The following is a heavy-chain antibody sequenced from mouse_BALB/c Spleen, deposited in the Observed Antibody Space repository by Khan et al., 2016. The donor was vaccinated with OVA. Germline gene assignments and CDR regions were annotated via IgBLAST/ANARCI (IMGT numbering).Heavy chain of an antibody. Sequence: QVQLQQSGAELVKPGASVKLSCKTSGYTFTSYWIQWVKQRPGQGLGWIGQIFPGTGTTYYNENFKGKAPLTVDTSSTPAYMQLRSLTSEDAAVYFCARGYFGNYEFVYWGQGTLVTVSP. V-gene: IGHV1S132*01. CDR3: ARGYFGNYEFVY. D-gene: IGHD2-1*01. J-gene: IGHJ3*01. CDR1: GYTFTSYW. CDR2: IFPGTGTT.